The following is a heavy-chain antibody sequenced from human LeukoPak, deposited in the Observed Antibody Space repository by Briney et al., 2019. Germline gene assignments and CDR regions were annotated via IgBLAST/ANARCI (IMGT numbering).Heavy chain of an antibody. CDR3: ARDVWTGVAVSDY. CDR1: GFTFSFYW. Sequence: GGSLRLSSVASGFTFSFYWMTWVRQAPGKGLEWLANIKEDGSIQYYLYSVRGRFTISRDNAKTSVYLQLNSLRADDTAVYYCARDVWTGVAVSDYWGQGTLVTASS. D-gene: IGHD6-19*01. V-gene: IGHV3-7*01. CDR2: IKEDGSIQ. J-gene: IGHJ4*02.